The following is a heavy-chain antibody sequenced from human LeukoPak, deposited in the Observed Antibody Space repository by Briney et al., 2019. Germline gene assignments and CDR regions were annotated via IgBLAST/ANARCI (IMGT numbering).Heavy chain of an antibody. CDR3: ARQDYYDSSGYYSTGHFDY. CDR1: GGSSSSYY. V-gene: IGHV4-59*08. Sequence: PSETLSLTCIVSGGSSSSYYWSWIRQPPGKGLQWIGSIYYSGSTNYNPSLKSRVTISVDTSKNQFSLKLSSVTAADTAVYYCARQDYYDSSGYYSTGHFDYWGQGTLVTVSS. CDR2: IYYSGST. J-gene: IGHJ4*02. D-gene: IGHD3-22*01.